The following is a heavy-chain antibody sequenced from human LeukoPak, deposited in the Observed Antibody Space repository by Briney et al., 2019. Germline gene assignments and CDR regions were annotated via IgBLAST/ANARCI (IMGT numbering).Heavy chain of an antibody. D-gene: IGHD6-19*01. CDR2: INPNSGAT. CDR3: ARPPTVAGTDY. CDR1: GYTFTGYY. Sequence: ASAKVSCKASGYTFTGYYMHWVRQAPGQGLEWMGYINPNSGATNYAQKFQGRVTMTRDTSMSTAYMELSRLTSDDTAVYYCARPPTVAGTDYWGQGTLVTVSS. V-gene: IGHV1-2*02. J-gene: IGHJ4*02.